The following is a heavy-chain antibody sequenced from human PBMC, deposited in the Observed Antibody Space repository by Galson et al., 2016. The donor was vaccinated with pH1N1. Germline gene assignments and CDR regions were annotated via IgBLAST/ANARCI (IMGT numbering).Heavy chain of an antibody. CDR2: IRGKRFGQKT. V-gene: IGHV3-49*03. Sequence: SLRLSCAASGLPFDDYYFMWIRQAPDRGLEWVSFIRGKRFGQKTEQAAPVKGRFTISRDDSRNTAYLEMNNVKTDDTAIYYCTSLRFGHNWFDPWGQGALVIVS. CDR3: TSLRFGHNWFDP. CDR1: GLPFDDYY. J-gene: IGHJ5*02. D-gene: IGHD3-10*01.